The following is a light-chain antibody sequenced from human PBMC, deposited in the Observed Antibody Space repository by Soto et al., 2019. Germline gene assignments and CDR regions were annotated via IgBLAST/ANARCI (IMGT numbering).Light chain of an antibody. J-gene: IGLJ1*01. CDR3: CSYAGNPYV. Sequence: QSALTHPASVSWSPGQSIAISCTGTSSDVGSYNSVSWYQQHPGKAPKLMIYEGSKRPSGVSDRFSGSKSGNTASLTISGLQPEEEADYYCCSYAGNPYVFGTGTKVTVL. CDR1: SSDVGSYNS. CDR2: EGS. V-gene: IGLV2-23*01.